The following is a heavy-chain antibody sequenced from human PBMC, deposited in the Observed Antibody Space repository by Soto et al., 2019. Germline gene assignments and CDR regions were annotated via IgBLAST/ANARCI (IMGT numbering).Heavy chain of an antibody. CDR1: GGTFSSYA. D-gene: IGHD6-13*01. CDR3: ARVWGEGSSWDNYYFDY. Sequence: QVQLVQSGAEVKKPGSSVKVSCKASGGTFSSYAISWVRQAPGQGLEWMGGIIPIFGTANYAQKFQGRVTITADESTSTAYMELSSLRSEDTAVYYCARVWGEGSSWDNYYFDYWGQGTLVTVSS. J-gene: IGHJ4*02. V-gene: IGHV1-69*01. CDR2: IIPIFGTA.